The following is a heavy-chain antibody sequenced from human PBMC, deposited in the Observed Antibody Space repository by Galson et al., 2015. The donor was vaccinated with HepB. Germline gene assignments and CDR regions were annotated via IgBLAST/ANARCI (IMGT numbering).Heavy chain of an antibody. D-gene: IGHD3-16*02. CDR3: ARRRIMITFGGVIGNFDY. V-gene: IGHV1-3*01. CDR1: GYTFTSYA. CDR2: INAGNGNT. J-gene: IGHJ4*02. Sequence: SVKVSCKASGYTFTSYAMHWVRQAPGQRLEWMGWINAGNGNTKYSQKFQGRVTITRDTSASTAYMELSSLRSEDTAVYYCARRRIMITFGGVIGNFDYWGQGTLVT.